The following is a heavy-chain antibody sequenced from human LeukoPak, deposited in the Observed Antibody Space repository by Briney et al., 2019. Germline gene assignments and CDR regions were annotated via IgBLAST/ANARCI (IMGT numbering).Heavy chain of an antibody. Sequence: KSKTDGGTADYAAPVKGRFTISRDDSKNTLYLQMNSLKTEDTAVYYCTTADSSGWYYLRYWGQGTLVTVSS. J-gene: IGHJ4*02. D-gene: IGHD6-19*01. CDR3: TTADSSGWYYLRY. CDR2: KSKTDGGTA. V-gene: IGHV3-15*01.